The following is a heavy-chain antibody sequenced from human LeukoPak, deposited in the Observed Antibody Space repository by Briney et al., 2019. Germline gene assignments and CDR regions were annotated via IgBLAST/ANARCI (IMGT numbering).Heavy chain of an antibody. Sequence: GGSLRLSCAASGFTFSDYYVSWIRQAPGKGLEWVSYISSSGSTIYYADSVKGRFTISRDNAKNSLYLQMNSLRAEDTAVYYCARDQVVAGYYYYYGMDVWGQGTTVTVSS. CDR3: ARDQVVAGYYYYYGMDV. CDR1: GFTFSDYY. J-gene: IGHJ6*02. CDR2: ISSSGSTI. V-gene: IGHV3-11*01. D-gene: IGHD6-19*01.